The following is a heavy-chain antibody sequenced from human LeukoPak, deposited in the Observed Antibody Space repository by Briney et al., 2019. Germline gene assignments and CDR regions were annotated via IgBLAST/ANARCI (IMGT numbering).Heavy chain of an antibody. CDR3: ARDLGGSYPNWFDP. CDR1: GPTFSSYW. Sequence: GGSLRLSCAASGPTFSSYWMSWVRQAPGKGLEWVANIKQDGSEKYYVDSVKGRFTISRDNAKNSLYLQMNSLRAEDTAVYYCARDLGGSYPNWFDPWGQGTLVTVSS. D-gene: IGHD1-26*01. CDR2: IKQDGSEK. J-gene: IGHJ5*02. V-gene: IGHV3-7*01.